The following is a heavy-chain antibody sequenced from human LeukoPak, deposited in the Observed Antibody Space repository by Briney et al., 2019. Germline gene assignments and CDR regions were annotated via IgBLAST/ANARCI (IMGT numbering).Heavy chain of an antibody. CDR2: ISYDGSNK. CDR1: GFTFSGYG. CDR3: AKVEDCSGGSCYSGDY. D-gene: IGHD2-15*01. J-gene: IGHJ4*02. Sequence: GGSLRLSCAASGFTFSGYGMHWVRQAPGKGLEWVAVISYDGSNKYYADSVKGRFTISRDNSKNTLYLQMNSLRAEDTAVYYCAKVEDCSGGSCYSGDYWGQGTLVTVSS. V-gene: IGHV3-30*18.